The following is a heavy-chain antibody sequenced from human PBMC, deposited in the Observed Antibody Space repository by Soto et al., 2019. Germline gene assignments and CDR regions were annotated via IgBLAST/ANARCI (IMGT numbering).Heavy chain of an antibody. CDR1: GFLFDKYW. Sequence: DVRLVESGGGLVQPGGSLRLSCRASGFLFDKYWMSWVRQAPGKGLEWVANISPDGDGTNYVDSVEGRFTISRDNAENSVYLQMSGLSVEDTALYYCATHVYVYSTGDRIFDDWGQGTLVTISS. J-gene: IGHJ4*02. CDR3: ATHVYVYSTGDRIFDD. CDR2: ISPDGDGT. V-gene: IGHV3-7*01. D-gene: IGHD4-4*01.